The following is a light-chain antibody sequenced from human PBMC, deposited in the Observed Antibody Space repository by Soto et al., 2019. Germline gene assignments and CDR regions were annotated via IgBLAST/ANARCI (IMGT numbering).Light chain of an antibody. J-gene: IGLJ3*02. Sequence: QSVLTQPASVSGSPGQSITISCTGTGTDVGSYNLVYLYQQHPGKAPKLLIYEASKRPSWVSNLFSVSKYGNTASLTISGLKAEDEDAYYCCSYAGSIKVVFGGGTKLTVL. CDR1: GTDVGSYNL. V-gene: IGLV2-23*01. CDR3: CSYAGSIKVV. CDR2: EAS.